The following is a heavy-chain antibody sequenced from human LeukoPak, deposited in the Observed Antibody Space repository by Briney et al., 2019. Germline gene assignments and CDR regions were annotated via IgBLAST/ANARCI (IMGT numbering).Heavy chain of an antibody. CDR2: IYYSGST. J-gene: IGHJ4*02. CDR1: GGSISSSSYY. V-gene: IGHV4-39*01. Sequence: SETLSLTCTVSGGSISSSSYYWGWIRQPPGKGLEWIGSIYYSGSTYYNPSLKSRVTISVDTSKNQFSLKLSSVTAADTAVYYCARQSGYLAYWGQGTLVTVSS. D-gene: IGHD3-3*01. CDR3: ARQSGYLAY.